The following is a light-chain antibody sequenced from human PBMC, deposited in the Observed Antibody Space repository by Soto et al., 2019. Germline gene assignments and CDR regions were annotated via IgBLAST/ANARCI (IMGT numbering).Light chain of an antibody. V-gene: IGLV2-14*01. J-gene: IGLJ3*02. CDR1: SSDVGGYHY. CDR3: SSYTSSTTRL. Sequence: QSALTQPASVSRSPGQSITISCTGTSSDVGGYHYVSWYQQHPGKAPKLMIYEVTNRPSGVSNRFSGSKSGNTASLTISGLQAEDEADYYCSSYTSSTTRLFGGGTKLTVL. CDR2: EVT.